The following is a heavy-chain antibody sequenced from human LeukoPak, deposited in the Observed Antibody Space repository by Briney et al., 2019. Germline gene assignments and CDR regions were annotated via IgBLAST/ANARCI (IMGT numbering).Heavy chain of an antibody. Sequence: PSETLSLTCAVSGGSISSGGYSWSWIRQPPGKGLEWIGYIYYSGSTYYNPSLKSRVTISVDTSKNQFSLKLSSVTAADTAVYYCARELRYYMDVWGKGTTVTVSS. CDR1: GGSISSGGYS. CDR3: ARELRYYMDV. V-gene: IGHV4-30-4*07. J-gene: IGHJ6*03. CDR2: IYYSGST. D-gene: IGHD2-21*02.